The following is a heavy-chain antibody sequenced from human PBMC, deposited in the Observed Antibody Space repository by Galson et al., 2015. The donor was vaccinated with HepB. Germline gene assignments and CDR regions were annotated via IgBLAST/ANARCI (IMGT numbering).Heavy chain of an antibody. CDR3: ARKGFGSSGYYFYYYYYYMDV. D-gene: IGHD3-22*01. CDR2: MNPNSGNT. V-gene: IGHV1-8*02. CDR1: GYTFTGYY. Sequence: SCKASGYTFTGYYMHWVRQATGQGLEWMGWMNPNSGNTGYAQKFQGRVTMTRNTSISTAYMELSSLRSEDTAVYYCARKGFGSSGYYFYYYYYYMDVWGKGTTVTVSS. J-gene: IGHJ6*03.